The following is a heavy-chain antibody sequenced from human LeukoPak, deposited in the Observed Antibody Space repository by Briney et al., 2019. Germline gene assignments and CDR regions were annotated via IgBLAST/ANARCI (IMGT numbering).Heavy chain of an antibody. D-gene: IGHD3-22*01. Sequence: ASAKVSCKASGGTFSSYAISWVRQAPGQGLEWMGRIIPILGIANYAQKFQGRVTITADKSTSTAYMELSSLRSEDTAVYYCAKDHYDSSGYYFGELVDYYYYGMDVWGQGTTVTVSS. J-gene: IGHJ6*02. CDR2: IIPILGIA. CDR1: GGTFSSYA. CDR3: AKDHYDSSGYYFGELVDYYYYGMDV. V-gene: IGHV1-69*04.